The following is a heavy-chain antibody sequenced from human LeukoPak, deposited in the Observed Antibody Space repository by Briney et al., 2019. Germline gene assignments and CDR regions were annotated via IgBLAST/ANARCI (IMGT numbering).Heavy chain of an antibody. CDR1: GFTFSSYA. CDR3: ARVPIKAARPGSWYFDL. J-gene: IGHJ2*01. CDR2: ISYDGSNK. D-gene: IGHD6-6*01. V-gene: IGHV3-30*04. Sequence: PGRSLRLSCAASGFTFSSYAMHWVRQAPGKGLEWVTVISYDGSNKYYADSVKGRFTISRDNSKNTLYLQMNSLRAEDTAVYYCARVPIKAARPGSWYFDLWGRGTLVTVSS.